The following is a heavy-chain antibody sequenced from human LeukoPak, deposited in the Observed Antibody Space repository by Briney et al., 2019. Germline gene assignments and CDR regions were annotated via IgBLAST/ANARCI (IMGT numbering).Heavy chain of an antibody. D-gene: IGHD3-22*01. CDR2: IKQDGSEK. CDR1: GFTFSSYW. J-gene: IGHJ6*03. Sequence: WGSLRLSCAASGFTFSSYWMSWVRQAPGKGLEWVANIKQDGSEKYYVDSVKGRFTISRDNAKNSLYLQMNSLRAEDTAVYYCARGRGNYYYDSSGHLPVAYYYYYMDVWGKGTTVTISS. CDR3: ARGRGNYYYDSSGHLPVAYYYYYMDV. V-gene: IGHV3-7*01.